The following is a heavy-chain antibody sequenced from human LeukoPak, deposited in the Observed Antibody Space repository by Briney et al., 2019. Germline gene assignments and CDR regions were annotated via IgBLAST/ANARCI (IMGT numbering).Heavy chain of an antibody. CDR1: GFTFSSYS. V-gene: IGHV3-21*01. CDR2: ISSSSSYI. Sequence: GGSLRLSCAASGFTFSSYSMKWVRQAPGKGLEWVSSISSSSSYIYYADSVKGRFTISRDNAKNSLYLQMNSLRAEDTAVYYCAREGTVATITEGWFDPWGQGTLVTVSS. D-gene: IGHD5-12*01. J-gene: IGHJ5*02. CDR3: AREGTVATITEGWFDP.